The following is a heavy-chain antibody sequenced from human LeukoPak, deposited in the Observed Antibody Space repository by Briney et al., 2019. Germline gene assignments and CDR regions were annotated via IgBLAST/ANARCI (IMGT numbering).Heavy chain of an antibody. V-gene: IGHV1-2*02. CDR3: ARALKYYYGSGSPSFDY. Sequence: ASVKVSCKASGYTFTGYYMHWVRQAPGQGLEWMGWINPNSGGTNYAQKFQGRVTMTRDTSISTAYMELSRLRSDDTAVYYCARALKYYYGSGSPSFDYWGQGTLVTVSS. CDR2: INPNSGGT. CDR1: GYTFTGYY. J-gene: IGHJ4*02. D-gene: IGHD3-10*01.